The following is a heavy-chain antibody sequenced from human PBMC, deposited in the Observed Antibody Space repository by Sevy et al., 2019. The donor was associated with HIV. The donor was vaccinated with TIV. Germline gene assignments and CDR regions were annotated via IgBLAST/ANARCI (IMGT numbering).Heavy chain of an antibody. D-gene: IGHD3-3*01. CDR1: GFTFSSYG. Sequence: GGSLRLSCAASGFTFSSYGMHWVRQAPGKGLEWVAVIPYDGSNKYYADSVKGRFTISRDNSKNTLYLQMNSLRAEDTAWYYCAKDRRIFGVVKDVVDFWGQGTLVTVSS. CDR3: AKDRRIFGVVKDVVDF. CDR2: IPYDGSNK. V-gene: IGHV3-30*18. J-gene: IGHJ4*02.